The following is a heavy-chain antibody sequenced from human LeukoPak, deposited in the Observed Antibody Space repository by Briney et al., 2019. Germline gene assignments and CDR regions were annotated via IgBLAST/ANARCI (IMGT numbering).Heavy chain of an antibody. CDR1: GFTFSDHY. D-gene: IGHD7-27*01. V-gene: IGHV3-72*01. CDR2: TRNKANSDTT. Sequence: PGGSLRLSCAASGFTFSDHYMDWVRQAPGKGLVLVGRTRNKANSDTTEYAASVKGRFTISRDDSKNSLYLQMNSLKAEDTAVYYCARSHWGAYGVFDYWGQGTLVTVSS. CDR3: ARSHWGAYGVFDY. J-gene: IGHJ4*02.